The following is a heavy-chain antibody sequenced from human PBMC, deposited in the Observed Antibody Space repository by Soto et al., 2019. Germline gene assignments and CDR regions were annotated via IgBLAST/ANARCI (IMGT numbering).Heavy chain of an antibody. D-gene: IGHD3-10*02. V-gene: IGHV3-23*01. CDR1: GFTFSSYA. J-gene: IGHJ1*01. CDR2: ISGSGGST. CDR3: AKMFGEFRANFKH. Sequence: GGSLRLSCAASGFTFSSYAMSWVRQAPGKGLEWVSAISGSGGSTYYADSVRGRFTISRDNSKNTLYLQMNSLRAEDTAVSYCAKMFGEFRANFKHWGQGTLVTVSS.